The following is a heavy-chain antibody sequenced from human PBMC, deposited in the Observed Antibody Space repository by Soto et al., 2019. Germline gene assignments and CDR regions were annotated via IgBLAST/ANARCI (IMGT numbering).Heavy chain of an antibody. CDR1: GYTFTSYG. CDR3: ARGDIVATLPLTTPFDY. Sequence: ASVKVSCKASGYTFTSYGISWVRQAPGQGLEWMGWISAYNGNTNYAQKLQGRVTMTTDTSTSTAYMELRSLRSDDTAVYYCARGDIVATLPLTTPFDYWGQGTLVTVSS. D-gene: IGHD5-12*01. CDR2: ISAYNGNT. J-gene: IGHJ4*02. V-gene: IGHV1-18*01.